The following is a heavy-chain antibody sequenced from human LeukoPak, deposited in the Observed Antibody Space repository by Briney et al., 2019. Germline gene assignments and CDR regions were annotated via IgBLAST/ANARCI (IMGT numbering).Heavy chain of an antibody. J-gene: IGHJ4*02. CDR2: IYTTGST. CDR3: ASDCSGGSCYDY. Sequence: SETLSLTCTVAGGSISSYFWSWIRQPAGKGLEWIGRIYTTGSTSYNPSLKCRVTMSVDTSKNQFSLKLSSVTAADTAVYYCASDCSGGSCYDYWGQGTMVTVSS. D-gene: IGHD2-15*01. CDR1: GGSISSYF. V-gene: IGHV4-4*07.